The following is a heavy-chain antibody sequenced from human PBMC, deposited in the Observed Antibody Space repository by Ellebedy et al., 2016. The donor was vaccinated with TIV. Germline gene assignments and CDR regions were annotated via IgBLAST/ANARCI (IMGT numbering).Heavy chain of an antibody. J-gene: IGHJ3*02. Sequence: MPSETLSLTCTVSGDSISSYYWSWIRQPPGKGLEWIGYVYYRGSTYYNPSLKSRVTISVDTSKNQFSLKLSSVTAADTAVYYCARGLGYCSGGSCYIDAFDIWGQGTMVTVSS. V-gene: IGHV4-59*08. CDR1: GDSISSYY. D-gene: IGHD2-15*01. CDR3: ARGLGYCSGGSCYIDAFDI. CDR2: VYYRGST.